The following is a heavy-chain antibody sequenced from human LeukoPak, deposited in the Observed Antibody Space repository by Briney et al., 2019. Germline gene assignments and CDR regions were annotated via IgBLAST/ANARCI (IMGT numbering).Heavy chain of an antibody. CDR3: ARGYSSSPQPYYMDV. J-gene: IGHJ6*03. CDR2: IIPIFGTA. V-gene: IGHV1-69*05. D-gene: IGHD6-6*01. CDR1: GGTFSSYA. Sequence: ASVKVSCKASGGTFSSYAISWVRQAPGQGLAWMGGIIPIFGTANYAQKFQGRVTITTDESTSTAYMELSSLRSEDTAVYYCARGYSSSPQPYYMDVWGKGTTVTVSS.